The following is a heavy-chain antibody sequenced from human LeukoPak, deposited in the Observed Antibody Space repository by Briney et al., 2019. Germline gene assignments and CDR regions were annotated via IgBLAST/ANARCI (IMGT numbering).Heavy chain of an antibody. V-gene: IGHV1-2*06. CDR1: GYTFTGYY. J-gene: IGHJ4*02. Sequence: ASVKVSCKASGYTFTGYYMHWVRQAPGQGLEWMGQINPNSGGTNYAQKFQGRVTMTRDTSISTAYMELSRLRSDDTAVYYCARLVEDYYDSSGYYPDKVDYWGQGTLVTVSS. CDR2: INPNSGGT. D-gene: IGHD3-22*01. CDR3: ARLVEDYYDSSGYYPDKVDY.